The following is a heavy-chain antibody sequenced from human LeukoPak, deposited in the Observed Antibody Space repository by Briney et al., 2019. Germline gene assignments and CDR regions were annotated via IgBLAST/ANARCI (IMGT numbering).Heavy chain of an antibody. CDR3: AKVRSGSYLWGPFAFDI. CDR2: ISGSGGST. D-gene: IGHD1-26*01. CDR1: GFTFSSYA. Sequence: GGSLRLSCAASGFTFSSYAMSWVRQAPGKGLEWVSAISGSGGSTYYAGSVKGRFIISRDNSKNTLYLQMNSLRAEDTAVYYCAKVRSGSYLWGPFAFDIWGQGTMVTVSS. J-gene: IGHJ3*02. V-gene: IGHV3-23*01.